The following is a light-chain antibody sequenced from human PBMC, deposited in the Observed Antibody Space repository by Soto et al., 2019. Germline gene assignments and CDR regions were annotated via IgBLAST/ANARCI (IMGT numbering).Light chain of an antibody. CDR3: QQYNNWPRT. Sequence: EIVMTQSPATLSVSPGERATLSCRASQSVSSNLAWYQQKPGQAPRLLIYGASTRATGIPARLSGSGSGTDFTLTISSLQSEDFAVYYCQQYNNWPRTFGQGTKLEIK. CDR2: GAS. J-gene: IGKJ2*01. V-gene: IGKV3-15*01. CDR1: QSVSSN.